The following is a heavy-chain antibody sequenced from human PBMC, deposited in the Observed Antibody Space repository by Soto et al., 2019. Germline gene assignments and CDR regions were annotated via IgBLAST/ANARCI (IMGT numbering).Heavy chain of an antibody. Sequence: GGSLRLSCAASGVAVSYTYMSWVRQAPGKGLEWVSIIYRDGNTYYTNSVEGRFTISRDKSKNTLYLQMNRLRPEDTAIYYCATIPAARYYYFDYWGHGTQVTVSS. J-gene: IGHJ4*01. V-gene: IGHV3-66*01. CDR3: ATIPAARYYYFDY. CDR1: GVAVSYTY. CDR2: IYRDGNT. D-gene: IGHD2-15*01.